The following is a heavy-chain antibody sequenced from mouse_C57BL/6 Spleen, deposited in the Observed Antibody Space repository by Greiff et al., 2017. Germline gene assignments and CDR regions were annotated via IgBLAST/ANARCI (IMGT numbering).Heavy chain of an antibody. D-gene: IGHD2-3*01. CDR1: GYAFSSYW. CDR2: IYPGDGDT. CDR3: ARVVYDGYPFDN. J-gene: IGHJ2*01. V-gene: IGHV1-80*01. Sequence: QVQLQQSGAELVKPGASVKISCKASGYAFSSYWMNWVKQRPGKGLEWIGQIYPGDGDTNYNGKFKGKATLTADKSSSTAYMQLSSLTSEDSAVYFCARVVYDGYPFDNWGQGTTLTAST.